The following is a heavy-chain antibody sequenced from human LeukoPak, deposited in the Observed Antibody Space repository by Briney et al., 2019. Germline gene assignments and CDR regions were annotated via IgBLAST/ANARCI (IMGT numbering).Heavy chain of an antibody. V-gene: IGHV3-20*04. CDR2: INWNGENT. CDR1: GFTFDHYG. Sequence: GGSLRLSCIASGFTFDHYGLTWVRQVPGKGLECISDINWNGENTAYADSVQGRFTISRDNARNSLYLQMKSLRPDDTALYYCARGRGSAYYGGFDLWGQGALVTVSA. D-gene: IGHD3-10*01. J-gene: IGHJ4*02. CDR3: ARGRGSAYYGGFDL.